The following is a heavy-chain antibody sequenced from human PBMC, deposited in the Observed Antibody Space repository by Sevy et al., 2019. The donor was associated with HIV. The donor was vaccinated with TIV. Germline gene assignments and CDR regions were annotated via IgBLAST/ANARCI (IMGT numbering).Heavy chain of an antibody. CDR2: ISYDARKE. J-gene: IGHJ4*02. CDR3: ARLVGYCSGGRCSIIDF. D-gene: IGHD2-15*01. Sequence: GGSLRLSCAASGFGLSNHAMIWVRQAPGKGLEWVAGISYDARKEYYADSVGGRFTISRDDSKNTLYLQMNSLTTEDTAVYYCARLVGYCSGGRCSIIDFWGQGTLVTVSS. CDR1: GFGLSNHA. V-gene: IGHV3-30*01.